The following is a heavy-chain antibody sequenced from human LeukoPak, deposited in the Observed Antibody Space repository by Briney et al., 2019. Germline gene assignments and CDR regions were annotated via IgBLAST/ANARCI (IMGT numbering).Heavy chain of an antibody. J-gene: IGHJ3*01. V-gene: IGHV3-33*01. D-gene: IGHD2-15*01. CDR3: VRYCNGGSCYRAAFDV. Sequence: GGSLRLACAASGFTFSDYGMYWVRQAPGKGLEWVALIWYDGGKKYYTDSVRGRFTISRDNSKNTLYLQMNSLRAEDTAVYYCVRYCNGGSCYRAAFDVWGPGTTVTVSS. CDR2: IWYDGGKK. CDR1: GFTFSDYG.